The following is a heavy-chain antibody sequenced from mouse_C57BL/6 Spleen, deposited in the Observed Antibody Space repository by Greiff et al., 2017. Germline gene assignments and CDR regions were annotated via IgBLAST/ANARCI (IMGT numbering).Heavy chain of an antibody. J-gene: IGHJ3*01. CDR2: IWTGGGT. V-gene: IGHV2-9-1*01. CDR1: GFSLTSYA. D-gene: IGHD2-4*01. CDR3: ARSHYYDYDGAWFAY. Sequence: QVQLKESGPGLVAPSQSLSITCTVSGFSLTSYAISWVRQPPGKGLEWLGVIWTGGGTNYNSALKSRLSISKDNSKSQVFLKMNSLQTDDTARYSCARSHYYDYDGAWFAYWGQGTLVTVSA.